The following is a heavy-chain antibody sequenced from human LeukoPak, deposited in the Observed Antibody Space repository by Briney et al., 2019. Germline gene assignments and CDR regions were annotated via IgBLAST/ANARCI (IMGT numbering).Heavy chain of an antibody. CDR1: GFTVSSNY. CDR3: AKDPSRYSSGWYVGYYFDY. J-gene: IGHJ4*02. V-gene: IGHV3-53*01. Sequence: GGSLRLSCAASGFTVSSNYMSWVRQAPGKGLEWVSLIYSGGSTYYADSVKGRFTISRDNSKNTLYLQMNSLRAEDTAVYYCAKDPSRYSSGWYVGYYFDYWGQGTLVTVSS. CDR2: IYSGGST. D-gene: IGHD6-19*01.